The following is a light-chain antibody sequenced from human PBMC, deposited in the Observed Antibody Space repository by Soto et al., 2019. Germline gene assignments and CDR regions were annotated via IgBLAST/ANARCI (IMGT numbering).Light chain of an antibody. J-gene: IGKJ4*01. CDR3: QQIERYPST. Sequence: DIQMTQSPSSLSASVGDRVTITCRASQSVSTYLNWYQHEPGKAPRLLIYSASTLQSGVPSRFSGSGSGTDFTLTISSLQPEDFETYYCQQIERYPSTLAGGTKVDIK. CDR1: QSVSTY. V-gene: IGKV1-39*01. CDR2: SAS.